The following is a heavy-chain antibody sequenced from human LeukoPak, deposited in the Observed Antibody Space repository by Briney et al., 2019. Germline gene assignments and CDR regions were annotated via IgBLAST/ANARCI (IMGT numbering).Heavy chain of an antibody. J-gene: IGHJ5*02. CDR1: GFTFSSYG. D-gene: IGHD6-13*01. Sequence: GGSLRLSCAASGFTFSSYGMHWVRQAPGKGLEWVAVIWYDGSNKYYADSVKGRFTISRDNSKNTLYLQMNSLRAEDTAVYYCARKEESWAAAGSFDPWGQGTLVTVSS. CDR2: IWYDGSNK. CDR3: ARKEESWAAAGSFDP. V-gene: IGHV3-33*01.